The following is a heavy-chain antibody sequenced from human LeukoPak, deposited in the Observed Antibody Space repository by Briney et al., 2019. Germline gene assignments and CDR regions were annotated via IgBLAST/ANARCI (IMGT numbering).Heavy chain of an antibody. D-gene: IGHD3-10*01. CDR2: FYHSGST. J-gene: IGHJ2*01. V-gene: IGHV4-39*07. CDR3: ARPVYGSGTFVDFDL. Sequence: PSETLSLTCTVSGGSISISNDYWGWLRQPPGKGLEWIGSFYHSGSTYYNPSLKSRVTISVDTSKNQFSLKLSSVTAADTAVYYCARPVYGSGTFVDFDLWGRGTLVTVSS. CDR1: GGSISISNDY.